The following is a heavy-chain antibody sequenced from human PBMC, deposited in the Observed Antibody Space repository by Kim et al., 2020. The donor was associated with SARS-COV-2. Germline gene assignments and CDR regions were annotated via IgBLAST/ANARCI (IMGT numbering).Heavy chain of an antibody. V-gene: IGHV3-9*01. CDR3: AKVPLRGSGFS. CDR2: ISWNSGSI. CDR1: GFTFDDYA. Sequence: GGSLRLSCAASGFTFDDYAMHWVRQAPGKGLEWVSGISWNSGSIGYADSVKGRFTISRDNAKNSLYLQMNSLRAEDTALYYCAKVPLRGSGFSWGQGTLVTVSS. D-gene: IGHD3-10*01. J-gene: IGHJ5*02.